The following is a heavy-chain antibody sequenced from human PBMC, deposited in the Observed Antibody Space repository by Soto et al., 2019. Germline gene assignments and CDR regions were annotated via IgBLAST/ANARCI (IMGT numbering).Heavy chain of an antibody. D-gene: IGHD3-10*02. CDR3: ASVRGGYYYAMDV. Sequence: SETLSLTCTVSGGSISSYYWSWIRQPPGKGLEWIGYIYYSGSTNYNPSLKSRVTISVDTSKNQFSLKLSSVTAADTAVYYCASVRGGYYYAMDVWGQETTVTVSS. CDR1: GGSISSYY. J-gene: IGHJ6*02. V-gene: IGHV4-59*01. CDR2: IYYSGST.